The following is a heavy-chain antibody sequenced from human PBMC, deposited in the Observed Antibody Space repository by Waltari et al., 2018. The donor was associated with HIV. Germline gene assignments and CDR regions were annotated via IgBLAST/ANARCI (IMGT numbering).Heavy chain of an antibody. V-gene: IGHV3-74*01. D-gene: IGHD5-12*01. CDR1: GFTFSSYW. CDR3: ARGDGYAYPN. Sequence: EVPLVESGGGLVQPGGSLRLSCAASGFTFSSYWMHWVRQAPGKGLVWASRINSEGSSTSYADSVKGRFTISRDNAKNTLYLQMNSLRVEDTAVYYCARGDGYAYPNWGQGTLVTVSS. CDR2: INSEGSST. J-gene: IGHJ4*02.